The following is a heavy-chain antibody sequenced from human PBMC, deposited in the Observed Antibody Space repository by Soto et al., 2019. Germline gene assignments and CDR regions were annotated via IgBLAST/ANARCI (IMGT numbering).Heavy chain of an antibody. J-gene: IGHJ4*02. V-gene: IGHV3-30*04. Sequence: QVQLVESGGGVVQSGGSLRLSCVDPGFTFTTYALHWIRQAPGKGLEWVAVISPNGNNQYYADSVKGRFTISRDTSKSTLYLQMTSLRPDDTAVYYCVSGAGFYYDTSRYWGQGTLVTVSS. CDR2: ISPNGNNQ. D-gene: IGHD3-22*01. CDR1: GFTFTTYA. CDR3: VSGAGFYYDTSRY.